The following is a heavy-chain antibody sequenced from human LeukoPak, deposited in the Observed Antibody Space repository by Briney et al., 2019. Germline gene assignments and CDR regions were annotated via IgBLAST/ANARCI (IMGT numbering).Heavy chain of an antibody. V-gene: IGHV1-69*13. CDR3: ARGYDSSGSWFDP. CDR2: IIPIFGTA. J-gene: IGHJ5*02. Sequence: SVRVSRKASGGTFSSYAISWVRQAPGQGLEWMGGIIPIFGTANYAQKFQGRVTITADESTSTAYMELSSLRSEDMAVYYCARGYDSSGSWFDPWGQGTLVTVSS. D-gene: IGHD3-22*01. CDR1: GGTFSSYA.